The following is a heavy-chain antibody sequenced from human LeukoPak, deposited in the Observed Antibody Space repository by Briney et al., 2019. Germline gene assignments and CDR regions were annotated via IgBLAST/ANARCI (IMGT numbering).Heavy chain of an antibody. J-gene: IGHJ4*02. CDR1: GYTFTDYY. Sequence: ASVKVSCKASGYTFTDYYIRWVRQAPGQGLEWMGWIDPNSGGTNYAQKFQGRLTLTRDTSITTAYMELSRLRSDDTAVYYCARDGVVRGVIVYWGQGTLVTVSS. CDR3: ARDGVVRGVIVY. D-gene: IGHD3-10*01. CDR2: IDPNSGGT. V-gene: IGHV1-2*02.